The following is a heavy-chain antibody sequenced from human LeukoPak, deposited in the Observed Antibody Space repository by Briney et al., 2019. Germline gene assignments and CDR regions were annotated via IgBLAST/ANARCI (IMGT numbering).Heavy chain of an antibody. CDR3: VKDTVAGTPTYYFDY. CDR1: GFTFSSYA. D-gene: IGHD6-19*01. Sequence: GGSLRLSCSASGFTFSSYAMHWVRQAPGEGLEYVSAISSNGGSTYYADSVKGRFTISRDNSRNTLYLQMSSLRAEDTAVYYCVKDTVAGTPTYYFDYWGQGTLVTVSS. V-gene: IGHV3-64D*06. CDR2: ISSNGGST. J-gene: IGHJ4*02.